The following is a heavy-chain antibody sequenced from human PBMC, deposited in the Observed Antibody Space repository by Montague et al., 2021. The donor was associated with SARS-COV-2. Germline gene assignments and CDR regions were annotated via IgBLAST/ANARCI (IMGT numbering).Heavy chain of an antibody. CDR3: AKALMTYGGNSPVDQ. J-gene: IGHJ4*02. Sequence: SLSLTCSASGFPFSDYYMNWIRQAPGKGLEWISYISDTGSTIYYTDSVKGRFAVSRDNTKNSLYLQMNSLRAKDTAVYYCAKALMTYGGNSPVDQWGQGTLVTVSS. CDR1: GFPFSDYY. D-gene: IGHD4-23*01. CDR2: ISDTGSTI. V-gene: IGHV3-11*01.